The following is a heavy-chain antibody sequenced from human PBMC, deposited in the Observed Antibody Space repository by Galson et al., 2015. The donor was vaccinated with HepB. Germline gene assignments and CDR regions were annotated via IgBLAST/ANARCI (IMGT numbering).Heavy chain of an antibody. D-gene: IGHD3-9*01. V-gene: IGHV3-23*01. J-gene: IGHJ4*02. CDR3: ANLDILTGYYSDNLSRFDY. CDR2: ISGSGGST. CDR1: GSTFSSYA. Sequence: SLRLSCAASGSTFSSYAMSWVRQAPGKGLEWVSAISGSGGSTYYADSVKGRFTISRDNSKNTLYLQMNSLRAEDTAVYYCANLDILTGYYSDNLSRFDYWGQGTLVTVSS.